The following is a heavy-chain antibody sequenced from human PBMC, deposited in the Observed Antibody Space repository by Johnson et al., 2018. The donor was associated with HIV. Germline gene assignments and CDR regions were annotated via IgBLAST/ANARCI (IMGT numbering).Heavy chain of an antibody. D-gene: IGHD3-10*01. CDR3: AKGGLWFGESIEAFDI. Sequence: QVQLVESGGGVVQPGGSLRLSCAASGFTFSSYGMHWVRQAPGKGLEWVAFIRYDGSNKYYADSVKGRFTISRDNSKNTLYLQMNSLRAEDTAVYYCAKGGLWFGESIEAFDIWGQGTMVTVSS. CDR2: IRYDGSNK. J-gene: IGHJ3*02. CDR1: GFTFSSYG. V-gene: IGHV3-30*02.